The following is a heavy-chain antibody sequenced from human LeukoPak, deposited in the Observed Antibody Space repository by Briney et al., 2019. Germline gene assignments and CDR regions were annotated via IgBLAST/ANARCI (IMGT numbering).Heavy chain of an antibody. CDR3: AIRSLYGSGSYFLDY. CDR1: GGTFSSCA. CDR2: IIPIFGTA. V-gene: IGHV1-69*05. D-gene: IGHD3-10*01. Sequence: ASVKVSCKASGGTFSSCAISWVRQAPGQGLEWMGGIIPIFGTANYAQKFQGRVTITTDESTSTAYMELSSLRSEDTAVYYCAIRSLYGSGSYFLDYWGQGTLVTVSS. J-gene: IGHJ4*02.